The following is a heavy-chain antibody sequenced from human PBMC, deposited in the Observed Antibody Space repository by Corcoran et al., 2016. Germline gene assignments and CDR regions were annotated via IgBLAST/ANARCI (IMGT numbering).Heavy chain of an antibody. D-gene: IGHD3-10*01. J-gene: IGHJ4*02. CDR1: GGTFSSYA. Sequence: QVQLVQSGAEVKKPGSSVKVSCKASGGTFSSYAISWVRQAPAPGLEWVGGIIPIFGTANYAQKFQGRVTITSDESTSTAYMELSSLRAEDTAVYYCARVRDYDSGSPIPCYFDYWGQGTLVTVSS. V-gene: IGHV1-69*01. CDR3: ARVRDYDSGSPIPCYFDY. CDR2: IIPIFGTA.